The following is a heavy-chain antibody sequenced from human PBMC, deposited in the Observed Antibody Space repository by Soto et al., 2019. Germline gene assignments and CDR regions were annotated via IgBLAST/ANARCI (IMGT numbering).Heavy chain of an antibody. D-gene: IGHD7-27*01. J-gene: IGHJ4*02. Sequence: QVQLQESGPGLVKPSETLFLTCTVSGCSISSYYWSWIRQPPGKGLEWMGYIYYSGSTDYDPSLKSRVTITVDTSKNQFSLKLSSVTAADTVVYYCARRWGTYVDFWGQGTLVTVSS. V-gene: IGHV4-59*01. CDR2: IYYSGST. CDR3: ARRWGTYVDF. CDR1: GCSISSYY.